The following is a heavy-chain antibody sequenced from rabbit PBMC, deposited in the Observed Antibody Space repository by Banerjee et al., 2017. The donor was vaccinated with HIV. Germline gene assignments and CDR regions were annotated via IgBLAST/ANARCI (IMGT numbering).Heavy chain of an antibody. CDR2: IYAGEIST. CDR1: GFSLSSYF. D-gene: IGHD1-1*01. CDR3: ARYDPSSSSLNL. J-gene: IGHJ4*01. Sequence: QEQLKETGGGLVQPGGSLTLSCKVSGFSLSSYFMNWVRQAPGKGLEWIGIIYAGEISTDYASWVKGRFTISKTSSTTVTLQMTSLTAADTATYFCARYDPSSSSLNLWGPGTLVTVS. V-gene: IGHV1S45*01.